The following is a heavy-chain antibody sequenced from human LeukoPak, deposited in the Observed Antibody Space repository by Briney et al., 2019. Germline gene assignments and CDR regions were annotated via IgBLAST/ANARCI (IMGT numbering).Heavy chain of an antibody. CDR2: IHHSGST. V-gene: IGHV4-34*01. D-gene: IGHD6-13*01. Sequence: SETLSLTCAIYGGSFSGYYWSWIRQPPGKGLEWIGEIHHSGSTNYNPTLKSRVTISVDTSKNQFSLKLSSVTAADTAVYYCASSDSSSWYVRVVYYVYWGQGTLVTVSS. J-gene: IGHJ4*02. CDR1: GGSFSGYY. CDR3: ASSDSSSWYVRVVYYVY.